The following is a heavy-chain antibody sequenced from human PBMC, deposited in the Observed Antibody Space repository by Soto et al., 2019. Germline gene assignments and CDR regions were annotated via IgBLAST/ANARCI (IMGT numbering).Heavy chain of an antibody. CDR1: GGSISSYY. V-gene: IGHV4-59*01. CDR2: IYYSGST. D-gene: IGHD4-17*01. CDR3: ARNSDSTVTTAGAIDY. Sequence: SETLSLTCTVSGGSISSYYWSWIRQPPGKGLEWIGYIYYSGSTNYNPPLKSRVTISVDTSKNQFSVKLSSVTAADTAVYYCARNSDSTVTTAGAIDYWGQGTLVTVSS. J-gene: IGHJ4*02.